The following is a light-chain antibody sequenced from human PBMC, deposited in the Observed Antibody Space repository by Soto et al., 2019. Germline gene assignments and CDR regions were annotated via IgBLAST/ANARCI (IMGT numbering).Light chain of an antibody. Sequence: EIVLTQSPGTLSLSPGERATLSCRASQSVSSSHLAWYQHKPGQAPRLLIYAASSRATGSPDRFSGGGSGTDFTLTISRLEPEDFAGYYCQQYCYSPITFGQGTRLEI. CDR2: AAS. V-gene: IGKV3-20*01. CDR3: QQYCYSPIT. CDR1: QSVSSSH. J-gene: IGKJ5*01.